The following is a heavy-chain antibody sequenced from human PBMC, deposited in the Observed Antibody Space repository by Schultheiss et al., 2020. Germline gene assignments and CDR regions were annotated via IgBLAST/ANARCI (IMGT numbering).Heavy chain of an antibody. CDR1: GGTFSSYT. V-gene: IGHV1-18*01. CDR2: ISAYNGFT. CDR3: ARDYGDYLRTP. J-gene: IGHJ5*02. Sequence: ASVKVSCKASGGTFSSYTISWVRQAPGQGLEWMGRISAYNGFTNYAQKLQGRVTMTTDTSTSTAYMELRSLRSDDTAVYYCARDYGDYLRTPWGQGTLVTVSS. D-gene: IGHD4-17*01.